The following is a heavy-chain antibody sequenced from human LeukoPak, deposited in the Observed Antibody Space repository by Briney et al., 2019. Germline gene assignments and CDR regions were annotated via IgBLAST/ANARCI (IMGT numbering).Heavy chain of an antibody. CDR1: GGSISSYY. Sequence: PSETLSLTCTVSGGSISSYYWSWIRQPPGKGLEWIGYIYYSGSTNYNPSLKSRVTISVDKSKNQFSLKLSSVTAADTAVYYCARASRLGELSLPFDYWGQGTLVTVSS. CDR2: IYYSGST. J-gene: IGHJ4*02. D-gene: IGHD3-16*02. V-gene: IGHV4-59*12. CDR3: ARASRLGELSLPFDY.